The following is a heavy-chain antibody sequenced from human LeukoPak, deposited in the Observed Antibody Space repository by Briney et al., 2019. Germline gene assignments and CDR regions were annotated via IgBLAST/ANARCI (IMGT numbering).Heavy chain of an antibody. J-gene: IGHJ4*02. CDR1: GGSFSGYY. V-gene: IGHV4-59*01. CDR2: IYYSGST. CDR3: ARDATGSKGPFDY. Sequence: SETLSLTCAVYGGSFSGYYWSWIRQPPGKGLEWIGYIYYSGSTNYNPSLKSRVTISVDTSKNQFSLKLSSVTAADTAMYYCARDATGSKGPFDYWGQGTLVTVSS. D-gene: IGHD1-14*01.